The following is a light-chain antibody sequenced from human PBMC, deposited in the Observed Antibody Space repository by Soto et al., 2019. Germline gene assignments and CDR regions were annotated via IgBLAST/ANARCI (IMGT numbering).Light chain of an antibody. J-gene: IGLJ1*01. Sequence: QSVLTQPPSASGTPGQRVTISCTGTSSDVGGYNYVSWYQQHPGKAPKLMIYEVSNRPSGVSNHFSGSKSGNTASLTISGLQAEDEADYYCSSYTSSSPPYVFGTGTKLTVL. CDR1: SSDVGGYNY. CDR2: EVS. V-gene: IGLV2-14*01. CDR3: SSYTSSSPPYV.